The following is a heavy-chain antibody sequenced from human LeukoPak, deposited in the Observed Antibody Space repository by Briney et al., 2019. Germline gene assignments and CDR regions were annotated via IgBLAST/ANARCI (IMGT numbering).Heavy chain of an antibody. D-gene: IGHD3-22*01. CDR2: IYTSGST. CDR3: ARVKDSSGYYGLDY. Sequence: SQTLSLTCTVSGGSISSYYWSWIRQPAGKGLEWIGRIYTSGSTNYNPSLKSRVTMSVDTSKNQFSLKLSSVTAADTAVYYCARVKDSSGYYGLDYWGQGTLVTVSS. J-gene: IGHJ4*02. V-gene: IGHV4-4*07. CDR1: GGSISSYY.